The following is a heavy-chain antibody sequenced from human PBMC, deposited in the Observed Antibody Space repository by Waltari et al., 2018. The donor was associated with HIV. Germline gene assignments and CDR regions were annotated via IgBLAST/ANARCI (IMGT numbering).Heavy chain of an antibody. CDR3: VKGIIHSSTARPGYYYDGLGI. CDR2: VSYDSYGR. V-gene: IGHV3-9*01. CDR1: KTNFREYT. Sequence: EENLVTSGGGLVEPGKSLRLSCIDSKTNFREYTIHWVRQAQGQGLEWVAGVSYDSYGRNHADSVYGRFSVSRDNAKKSAYLQMDNLRPEDTALYYCVKGIIHSSTARPGYYYDGLGIWGQGTAVTVSS. D-gene: IGHD2-15*01. J-gene: IGHJ6*02.